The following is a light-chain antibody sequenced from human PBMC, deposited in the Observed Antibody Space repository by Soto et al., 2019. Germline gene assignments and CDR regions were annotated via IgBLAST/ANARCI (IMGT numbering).Light chain of an antibody. Sequence: QSVLTQPASVSGSPGQSITISCTGTSSDVGGYNYVSWYQQHPGKAPKLMIYDVSNRPSGVSNRFSGPKSGNTASLTISGLQAEDEADYYCSSYTSTSTPKVVFGGGTKLTVL. J-gene: IGLJ2*01. CDR3: SSYTSTSTPKVV. CDR2: DVS. CDR1: SSDVGGYNY. V-gene: IGLV2-14*01.